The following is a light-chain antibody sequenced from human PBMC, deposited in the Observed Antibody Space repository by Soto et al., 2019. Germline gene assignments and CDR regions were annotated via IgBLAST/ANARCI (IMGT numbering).Light chain of an antibody. CDR1: SSDVGGYIY. Sequence: QSALTQPASVSGSPGQSITISCTGTSSDVGGYIYVSWFQHHPGKAPKLMIYEGSKRPSGVSNRFSGSKSGNTASLTISGLQAEDEADYYCCSYAGSSTLVFGGGTKVTVL. CDR3: CSYAGSSTLV. J-gene: IGLJ2*01. CDR2: EGS. V-gene: IGLV2-23*01.